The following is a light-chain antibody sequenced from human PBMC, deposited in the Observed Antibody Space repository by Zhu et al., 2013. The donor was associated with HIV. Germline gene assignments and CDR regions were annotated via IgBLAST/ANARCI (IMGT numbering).Light chain of an antibody. CDR1: NSDIGSSNY. V-gene: IGLV2-14*01. Sequence: QSGLTQPASVSGSPGQSITIPCTGTNSDIGSSNYVSWYQQRPGTVPKLLIYEVSYRPSGVSPRFSGSKSGIKASLTISGLQTDDEADYYCSSYTNSGTYVFGTGTTVSVL. CDR2: EVS. J-gene: IGLJ1*01. CDR3: SSYTNSGTYV.